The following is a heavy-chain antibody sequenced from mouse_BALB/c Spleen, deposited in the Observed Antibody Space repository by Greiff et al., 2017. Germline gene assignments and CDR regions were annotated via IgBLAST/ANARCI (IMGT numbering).Heavy chain of an antibody. CDR1: GYSITSGYY. CDR3: ASIYDGYSYYCDD. J-gene: IGHJ2*01. V-gene: IGHV3-6*02. D-gene: IGHD2-3*01. Sequence: ESGPGLVKPSQSLSLTCSVTGYSITSGYYWNWIRQFPGNKLEWMGYISYDGSNNYNPSLKNRIAITRDTSKNQFCLKLNSVTTEDTATYYFASIYDGYSYYCDDWGQGTTLTVAS. CDR2: ISYDGSN.